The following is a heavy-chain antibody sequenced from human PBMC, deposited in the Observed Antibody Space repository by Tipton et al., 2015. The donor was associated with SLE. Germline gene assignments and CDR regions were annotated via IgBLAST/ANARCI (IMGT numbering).Heavy chain of an antibody. CDR2: IYHSGDT. CDR1: GFSISSGYY. V-gene: IGHV4-38-2*01. Sequence: GLVKPSETLSLSCDVSGFSISSGYYWGWIRQPPGKGLEWIGSIYHSGDTYYDPSLKSRVTISLDTSKNQFSLKLSSVTAADTAVYYCARPNSGYDPDAFDIWGQGTMVTVSS. CDR3: ARPNSGYDPDAFDI. J-gene: IGHJ3*02. D-gene: IGHD5-12*01.